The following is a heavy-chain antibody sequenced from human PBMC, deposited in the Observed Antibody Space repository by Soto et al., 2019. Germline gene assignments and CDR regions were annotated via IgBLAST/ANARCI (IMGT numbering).Heavy chain of an antibody. J-gene: IGHJ5*02. V-gene: IGHV1-69*13. Sequence: GASVKVSCKASGGTFSSYAISWVRQAPGQGLEWMGGIIPIFGTANYAQKFQGRVTITADESTSTADMELSSLRSEDTAVYYCARDLRYCSGGSCYWVPFDPWGQGTLVTVSS. D-gene: IGHD2-15*01. CDR2: IIPIFGTA. CDR1: GGTFSSYA. CDR3: ARDLRYCSGGSCYWVPFDP.